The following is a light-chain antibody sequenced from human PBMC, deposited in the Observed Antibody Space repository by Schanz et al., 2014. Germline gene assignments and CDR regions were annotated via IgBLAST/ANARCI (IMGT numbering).Light chain of an antibody. CDR1: QSVSSSY. J-gene: IGKJ2*01. V-gene: IGKV3-20*01. CDR3: QQYGSSAST. CDR2: GAS. Sequence: EIVLTQSPGTLSLSPGEGATLSCRASQSVSSSYLAWYQQKPGQAPRLLFYGASSRATGIPDRFSGSGSGTGFTLSISRLEPEDFAVDYYQQYGSSASTFGEGTKVE.